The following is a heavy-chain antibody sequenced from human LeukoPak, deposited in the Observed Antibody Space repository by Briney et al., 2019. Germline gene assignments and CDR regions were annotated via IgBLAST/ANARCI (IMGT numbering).Heavy chain of an antibody. D-gene: IGHD3-10*01. CDR1: GGPISSSSYY. CDR3: ARGFGESEYYYYGMDV. Sequence: KASETLSLTCTVSGGPISSSSYYWGWIRQPPGRGLDWIGTNYYAGGTYYNPSFKSRVTISVDTSKNQFSLRLSSVTAADTAVYYCARGFGESEYYYYGMDVWGQGTTVTVSS. V-gene: IGHV4-39*01. J-gene: IGHJ6*02. CDR2: NYYAGGT.